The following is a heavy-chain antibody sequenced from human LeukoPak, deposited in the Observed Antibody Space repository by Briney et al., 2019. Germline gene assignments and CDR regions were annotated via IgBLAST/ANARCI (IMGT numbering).Heavy chain of an antibody. CDR2: AYYTGEI. D-gene: IGHD6-19*01. V-gene: IGHV4-39*01. J-gene: IGHJ6*02. CDR3: GRHVSNGWDYHYGLDV. CDR1: GGSVASSGCY. Sequence: SETLSLTCTVPGGSVASSGCYWGWIRQPPGKGLEWVGSAYYTGEIYSTPSLKSRLTISVDTSKNQFALTLTSVTAADTAVYYCGRHVSNGWDYHYGLDVWGQGTTVTVSS.